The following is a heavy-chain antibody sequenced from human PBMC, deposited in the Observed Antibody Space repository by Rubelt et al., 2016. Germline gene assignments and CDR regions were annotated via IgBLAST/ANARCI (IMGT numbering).Heavy chain of an antibody. CDR3: ARVSGWYRAPGQDFDY. CDR1: GGSFSGYY. CDR2: INHRGST. Sequence: QVQLQQWVAGLLKPSETLSLTCAVYGGSFSGYYWSWIRQPPGRGLEWIGEINHRGSTNYNPSLKIRVTISVDTSKNQFSLKLSSVTAADTAVYYCARVSGWYRAPGQDFDYWGLGTLVTVSS. J-gene: IGHJ4*02. D-gene: IGHD6-19*01. V-gene: IGHV4-34*01.